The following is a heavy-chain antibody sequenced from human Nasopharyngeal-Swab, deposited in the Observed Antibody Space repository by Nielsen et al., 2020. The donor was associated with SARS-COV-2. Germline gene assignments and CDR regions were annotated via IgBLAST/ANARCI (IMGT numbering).Heavy chain of an antibody. J-gene: IGHJ6*02. Sequence: GESLKISCAASGFTFSNYAMHWVRQAPGKGLEWVAVISYDGNIKHYADSVKGRFTISRDNAKNSLYLQMNSLRAEDTAVYYCARENRGYGDYYYYGMDVWGQGTTVTVSS. D-gene: IGHD4-17*01. CDR1: GFTFSNYA. CDR2: ISYDGNIK. V-gene: IGHV3-30*03. CDR3: ARENRGYGDYYYYGMDV.